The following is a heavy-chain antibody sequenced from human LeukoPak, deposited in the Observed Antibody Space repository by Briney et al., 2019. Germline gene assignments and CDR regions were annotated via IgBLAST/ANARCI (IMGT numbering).Heavy chain of an antibody. Sequence: GGSLRLSCAASGFTFSSYSMNWVRQAPGKGLEWASSISSSSSYIYYADSVKGRFTISRDNAKNTVYLEMNSLSVEDTATYYCIRDFRSADLWGQGTLVTVTS. CDR1: GFTFSSYS. V-gene: IGHV3-21*01. CDR3: IRDFRSADL. J-gene: IGHJ5*02. CDR2: ISSSSSYI.